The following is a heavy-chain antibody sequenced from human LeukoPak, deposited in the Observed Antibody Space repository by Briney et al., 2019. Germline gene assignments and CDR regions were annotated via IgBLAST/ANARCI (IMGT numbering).Heavy chain of an antibody. Sequence: GGSLRLSCAASGFTFSSYGMHWVRQAPGKGLEWVADIWYDGSNKYYADSVKGRFTIPRDNAKNPLYLQMNSLSAEDTAVYYCARQRGYSGYELGYWGQGTLVTVSS. CDR3: ARQRGYSGYELGY. D-gene: IGHD5-12*01. V-gene: IGHV3-33*01. J-gene: IGHJ4*02. CDR1: GFTFSSYG. CDR2: IWYDGSNK.